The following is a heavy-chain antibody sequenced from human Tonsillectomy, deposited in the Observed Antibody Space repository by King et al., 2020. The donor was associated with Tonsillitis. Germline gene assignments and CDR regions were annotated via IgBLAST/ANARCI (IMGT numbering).Heavy chain of an antibody. CDR3: SSGSYFYFGY. CDR2: INHSGST. J-gene: IGHJ4*02. D-gene: IGHD3-10*01. Sequence: VQLQQWGAGLLKPSETLSLTCAAYGGSFSSYYWSWIRQPPGKGLEWIGEINHSGSTNYNPSLKSRVTISVDTSKNQFSLKLTSVTAADTAVYYCSSGSYFYFGYWGQGALVTVSS. CDR1: GGSFSSYY. V-gene: IGHV4-34*01.